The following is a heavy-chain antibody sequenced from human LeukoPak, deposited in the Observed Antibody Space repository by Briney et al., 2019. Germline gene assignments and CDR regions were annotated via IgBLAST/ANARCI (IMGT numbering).Heavy chain of an antibody. CDR2: IDPGGSET. CDR3: ARLNDGFDI. V-gene: IGHV5-51*01. J-gene: IGHJ3*02. CDR1: GYRFTRYW. Sequence: GESLRISCKGSGYRFTRYWIAWVRQMPGKGLQWMGIIDPGGSETRYSPSFQGQVTITADKSISTAYLQWSSLKASDTAMYYCARLNDGFDIWGQGAMVIVSS.